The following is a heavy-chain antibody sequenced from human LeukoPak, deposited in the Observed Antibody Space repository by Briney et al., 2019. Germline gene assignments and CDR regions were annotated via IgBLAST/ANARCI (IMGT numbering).Heavy chain of an antibody. Sequence: SETLSLTCTVSGGSISSYYWSWIRQPPGKGLEWIGYIYYSGSTNYNPSLKSRVTISVDTSKNQFSLKLSSVTAADTAVYYCARGQCRGYCSSTSCYDYWGQGTLVTVSS. CDR2: IYYSGST. D-gene: IGHD2-2*01. J-gene: IGHJ4*02. V-gene: IGHV4-59*01. CDR1: GGSISSYY. CDR3: ARGQCRGYCSSTSCYDY.